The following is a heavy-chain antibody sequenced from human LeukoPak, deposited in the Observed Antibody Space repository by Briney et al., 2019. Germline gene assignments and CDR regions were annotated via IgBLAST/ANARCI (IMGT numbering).Heavy chain of an antibody. D-gene: IGHD1-7*01. Sequence: GRSLRLSCAASGFTVSSNYMSWVRQAPGKGLEWDSVIYSGGSTYYADSVKGRFTSSRDNSKNTLYLQMHSLRAEDTAVYYCATYLTGTTSVKYYYGMDVWGQGTTVTVSS. CDR2: IYSGGST. CDR3: ATYLTGTTSVKYYYGMDV. V-gene: IGHV3-66*02. CDR1: GFTVSSNY. J-gene: IGHJ6*02.